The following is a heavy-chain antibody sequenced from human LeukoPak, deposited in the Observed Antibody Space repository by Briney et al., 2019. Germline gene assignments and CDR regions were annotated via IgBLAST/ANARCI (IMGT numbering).Heavy chain of an antibody. V-gene: IGHV4-34*01. CDR1: GGSFGGYY. Sequence: KPSETLSLTCAVYGGSFGGYYWSWIRQPPGKGLEWIGEINHSGSTNYNPSLKSRVTISVDTSKNQFSLKLSSVTAADTAVYYCARGLTYYYGSGSYVGVNGWFDPWGQGTLVTVSS. CDR2: INHSGST. D-gene: IGHD3-10*01. J-gene: IGHJ5*02. CDR3: ARGLTYYYGSGSYVGVNGWFDP.